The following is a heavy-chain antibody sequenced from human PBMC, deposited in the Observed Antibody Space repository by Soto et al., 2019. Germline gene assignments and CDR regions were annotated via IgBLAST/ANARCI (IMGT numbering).Heavy chain of an antibody. CDR3: ARVGDDTDAFDI. CDR1: GFTFSSYS. J-gene: IGHJ3*02. Sequence: PVGSLRLSCAASGFTFSSYSMNWVRQAPGKGLEWVSSISSSSSYIYYADSVKGRFTISRDNAKNSLYLQMNSLRAEDTAVYYCARVGDDTDAFDIWGQGTMVTVSS. CDR2: ISSSSSYI. D-gene: IGHD3-10*01. V-gene: IGHV3-21*01.